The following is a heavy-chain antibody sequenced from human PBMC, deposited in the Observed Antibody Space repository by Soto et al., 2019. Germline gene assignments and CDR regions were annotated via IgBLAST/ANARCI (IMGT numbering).Heavy chain of an antibody. CDR2: INAGNGNT. Sequence: ASVKVSCKASGYTFTSYAMHCVRQAPGQRLEWMGWINAGNGNTKYSQKFQGRVTITRDTSASTAYMELSSLRSEDTAVYYCARGPYGSGGRYYGMDVWGQGTTVTVSS. CDR1: GYTFTSYA. D-gene: IGHD3-10*01. V-gene: IGHV1-3*01. CDR3: ARGPYGSGGRYYGMDV. J-gene: IGHJ6*02.